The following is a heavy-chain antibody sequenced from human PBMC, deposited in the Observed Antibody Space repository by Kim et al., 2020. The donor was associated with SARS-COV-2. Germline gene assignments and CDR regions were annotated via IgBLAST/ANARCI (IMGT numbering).Heavy chain of an antibody. CDR3: ARVRIQLWLRHPPPFDY. CDR1: GFTFSSYE. CDR2: ISSSGSTI. D-gene: IGHD5-18*01. J-gene: IGHJ4*02. Sequence: GGSLRLSCAASGFTFSSYEMNWVRQAPGKGLEWVSYISSSGSTIYYADSVKGRFTISRDNAKNSLYLQMNSLRAEDTAVYYCARVRIQLWLRHPPPFDYWGQGTLVTVSS. V-gene: IGHV3-48*03.